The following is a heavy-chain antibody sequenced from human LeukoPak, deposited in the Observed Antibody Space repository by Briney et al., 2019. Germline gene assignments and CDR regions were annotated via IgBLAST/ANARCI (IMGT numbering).Heavy chain of an antibody. CDR3: ARVRRDGYNSPDY. CDR1: GGSITSYY. V-gene: IGHV4-59*01. Sequence: PSETLSLTCTVSGGSITSYYWSWIRQPPGKGLECIGYIYYSGSTYYNPSLKSRVTISVDTSKNQFSLKLSSVTAADTAVYYCARVRRDGYNSPDYWGHGTLVTVSS. CDR2: IYYSGST. J-gene: IGHJ4*01. D-gene: IGHD5-24*01.